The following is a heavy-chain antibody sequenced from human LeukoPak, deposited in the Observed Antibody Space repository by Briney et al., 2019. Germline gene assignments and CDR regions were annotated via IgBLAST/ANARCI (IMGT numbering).Heavy chain of an antibody. CDR1: GFTFSSYS. CDR2: ISSSGSTI. CDR3: ARVEEGYNCWAY. D-gene: IGHD5-24*01. J-gene: IGHJ4*02. V-gene: IGHV3-48*04. Sequence: GGSLRLSCAASGFTFSSYSMNWVRQAPGKGLEWVSYISSSGSTIYYADSVKGRFTISRDNAKNSLYLQMNSLRAEDTAVYYCARVEEGYNCWAYWGQGTLVTVSS.